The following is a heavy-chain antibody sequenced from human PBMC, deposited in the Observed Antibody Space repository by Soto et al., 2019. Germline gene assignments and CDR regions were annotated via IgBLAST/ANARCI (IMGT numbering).Heavy chain of an antibody. J-gene: IGHJ4*02. D-gene: IGHD6-19*01. CDR2: ISGSGGST. V-gene: IGHV3-23*01. CDR1: GFTFSSYA. CDR3: AKEAAEQWLDPVSTGIFDY. Sequence: PVGSLRLCCAASGFTFSSYAMSWARQAPGKGLEWVSAISGSGGSTYYADSVKGRFTISRDNSKNTLYLQMNSLRAEDTAVYYCAKEAAEQWLDPVSTGIFDYWGQGTLVIVSS.